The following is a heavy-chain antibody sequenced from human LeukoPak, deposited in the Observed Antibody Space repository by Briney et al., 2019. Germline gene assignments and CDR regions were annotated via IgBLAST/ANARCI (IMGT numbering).Heavy chain of an antibody. CDR1: GFTFSSYS. J-gene: IGHJ4*02. V-gene: IGHV3-21*04. Sequence: PGGSLRLSCAASGFTFSSYSMNWVRQAPGKGLEWVSSISSSSSYIYYADSVKGRFTISRDNAKNTLYLQMNSLRAEDTAVYYCAKGHIAVAGRGYYFDYWGQGTLVTVSS. CDR3: AKGHIAVAGRGYYFDY. CDR2: ISSSSSYI. D-gene: IGHD6-19*01.